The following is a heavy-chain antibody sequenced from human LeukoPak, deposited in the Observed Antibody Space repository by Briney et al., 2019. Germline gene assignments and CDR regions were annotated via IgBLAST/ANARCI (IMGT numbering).Heavy chain of an antibody. V-gene: IGHV3-53*01. CDR2: IYSGGST. J-gene: IGHJ3*02. Sequence: GGSLRLSCAASGFTVSSNYMSWVRQAPGKGLEWVSVIYSGGSTYYADSVKGRFTISRDSAKNTLYLQMNSLRAEDTAVYYCASLASSGWYRGAFDIWGQGTMVTVSS. CDR1: GFTVSSNY. D-gene: IGHD6-19*01. CDR3: ASLASSGWYRGAFDI.